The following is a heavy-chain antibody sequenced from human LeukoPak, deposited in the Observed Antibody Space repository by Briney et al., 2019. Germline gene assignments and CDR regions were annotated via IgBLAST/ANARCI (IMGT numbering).Heavy chain of an antibody. CDR3: TRDRKGGYFDY. CDR1: GGSISSYY. Sequence: PSETLSLTCTVSGGSISSYYWSWIRQPPGKGLEWIGYVYYSGSTNYNPSLKSRVTMSVDTSKNQFSLKVTSVTAADTAVYYCTRDRKGGYFDYWGQGTLVTVSS. V-gene: IGHV4-59*12. CDR2: VYYSGST. D-gene: IGHD3-16*01. J-gene: IGHJ4*02.